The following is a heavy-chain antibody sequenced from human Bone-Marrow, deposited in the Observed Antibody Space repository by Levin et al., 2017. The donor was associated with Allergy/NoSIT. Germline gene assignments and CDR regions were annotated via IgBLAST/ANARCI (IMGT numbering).Heavy chain of an antibody. V-gene: IGHV4-61*01. Sequence: SQTLSLTCTVSGGSISSDTYYWNWIRQPPGKGLEWIGFIYYSGSTSYNPSLKSRVTISVDTSRNQFSLNLSSVTAADTAVYYCARGGNLYYYGSGRSFHHWGQGTLVTVSS. CDR3: ARGGNLYYYGSGRSFHH. CDR1: GGSISSDTYY. J-gene: IGHJ1*01. D-gene: IGHD3-10*01. CDR2: IYYSGST.